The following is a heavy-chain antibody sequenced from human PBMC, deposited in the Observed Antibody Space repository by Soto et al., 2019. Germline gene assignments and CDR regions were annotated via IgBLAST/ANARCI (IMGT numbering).Heavy chain of an antibody. V-gene: IGHV6-1*01. CDR3: ARVRAVGQWLVQERGMDV. Sequence: SHNLSLTCAISGGSVSSNSAAWNWIRESPSRGLEWLGRTYYRSKWYNDYAVSVKSRITINPDTSKNQFSLQLNSVTPEDTAVYYCARVRAVGQWLVQERGMDVWGQGTTVTVS. J-gene: IGHJ6*02. CDR2: TYYRSKWYN. D-gene: IGHD6-19*01. CDR1: GGSVSSNSAA.